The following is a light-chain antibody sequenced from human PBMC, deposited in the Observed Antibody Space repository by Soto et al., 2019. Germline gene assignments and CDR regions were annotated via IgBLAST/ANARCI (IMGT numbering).Light chain of an antibody. J-gene: IGKJ5*01. CDR3: MQSTHLPNT. CDR1: QSLLNSDGETY. V-gene: IGKV2D-29*01. Sequence: DIVMTQTPLSLAVTPGQPASMSCKSSQSLLNSDGETYLHWYVQKADQPPQLLIYKVSNRFSGVSERFSGSASGTDFRLTISRVEAEDFGVYYCMQSTHLPNTFGQGTRLEIK. CDR2: KVS.